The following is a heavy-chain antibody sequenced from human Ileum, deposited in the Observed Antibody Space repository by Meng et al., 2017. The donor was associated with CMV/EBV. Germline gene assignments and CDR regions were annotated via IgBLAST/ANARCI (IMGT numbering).Heavy chain of an antibody. Sequence: LKISCAASGFPLSRYTMHWVRQAPGKGLEWVAVTSYDGNKDWYADSVKGRFTISRDNSKDTLYLQMNSLTREDTGVYYCARESTIFGVVTLTIPIDDFDIWGEGTMVTVSS. V-gene: IGHV3-30*04. J-gene: IGHJ3*02. CDR2: TSYDGNKD. CDR1: GFPLSRYT. D-gene: IGHD3-3*01. CDR3: ARESTIFGVVTLTIPIDDFDI.